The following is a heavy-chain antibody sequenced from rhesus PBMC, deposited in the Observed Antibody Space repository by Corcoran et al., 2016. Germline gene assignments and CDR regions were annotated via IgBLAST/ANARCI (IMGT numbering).Heavy chain of an antibody. V-gene: IGHV3-136*01. D-gene: IGHD4-29*01. Sequence: EVQLVESGGGLVQPGGSLRLSCAAPGFTFSDYDMDGVRQAPGKGLECVSYISYIGKTIYYPDSVKGRFTISRDNAKNSLSLQMSSLRADDTAVYYCARHDYAVWGQGVLVTVSS. J-gene: IGHJ4*01. CDR1: GFTFSDYD. CDR3: ARHDYAV. CDR2: ISYIGKTI.